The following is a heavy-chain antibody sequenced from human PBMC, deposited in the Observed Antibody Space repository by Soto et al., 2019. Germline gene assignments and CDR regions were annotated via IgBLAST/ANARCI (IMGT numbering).Heavy chain of an antibody. D-gene: IGHD2-21*02. V-gene: IGHV3-48*03. J-gene: IGHJ4*02. CDR1: GFTLTAYT. CDR2: ISSSGSTI. Sequence: GGSLRLSCVASGFTLTAYTMNWVRQAPGKGLEWVSYISSSGSTIYYADSVKGRFTISRDNAKNSLYLQMNSLRAEDTAVYYCARGRRAYCGGDCYTYFDYWGQGTLVTVSS. CDR3: ARGRRAYCGGDCYTYFDY.